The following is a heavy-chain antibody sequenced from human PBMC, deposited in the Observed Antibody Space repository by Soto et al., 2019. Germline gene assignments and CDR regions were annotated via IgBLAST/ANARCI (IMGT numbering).Heavy chain of an antibody. CDR2: IKPDESEK. CDR3: VRGGSNYAS. CDR1: GFTFSDYC. J-gene: IGHJ5*02. Sequence: EVQLVESGGGLVQPGGSLRLSCTASGFTFSDYCMTWVRQAPGKGLEWVARIKPDESEKKYADSVKGRFSISRDNAKNSMYLQMDSLRGEDTAVYYCVRGGSNYASWGQGTLVTVSS. V-gene: IGHV3-7*01. D-gene: IGHD4-4*01.